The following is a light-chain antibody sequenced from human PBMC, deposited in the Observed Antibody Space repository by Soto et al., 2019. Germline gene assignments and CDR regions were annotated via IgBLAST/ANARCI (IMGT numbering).Light chain of an antibody. CDR3: TSYKNERTLV. V-gene: IGLV2-14*01. CDR2: SVT. J-gene: IGLJ3*02. CDR1: TSDVGGYNY. Sequence: QSALTQPASVSGSPGQTITISCTGTTSDVGGYNYVPWYQHRPDAAPKLIIYSVTNRPSGISNRFSGSKSGNPASLTISGRQTEDEADYWCTSYKNERTLVLGGGPKVTVL.